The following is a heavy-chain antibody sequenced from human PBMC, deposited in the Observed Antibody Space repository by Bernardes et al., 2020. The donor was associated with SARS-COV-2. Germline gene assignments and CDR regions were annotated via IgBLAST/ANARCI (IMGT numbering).Heavy chain of an antibody. V-gene: IGHV3-43*02. Sequence: VGSLRLSCAASGFTFDDYAMHWVRQAPGKGLEWVSLISGDGGSTYYADSVKGRFTISRDNSKNSLYLQMNSLRTEDTALYYCAKDTLRDGYNYGLISYWGQGTLVTVSS. CDR2: ISGDGGST. J-gene: IGHJ4*02. CDR1: GFTFDDYA. D-gene: IGHD5-12*01. CDR3: AKDTLRDGYNYGLISY.